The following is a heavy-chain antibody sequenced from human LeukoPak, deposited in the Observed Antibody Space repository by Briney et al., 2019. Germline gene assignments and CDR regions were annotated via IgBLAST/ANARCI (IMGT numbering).Heavy chain of an antibody. CDR2: IYHSGNI. Sequence: SETLSLTCTVSGGSISSGYYWGWIRQPPGKGLEWIGSIYHSGNIYYNPSLKSRVTMSVDTSRNELSLKLTSVTAADTAVYYCARGPSSSSCLWGQGTLVTVSS. J-gene: IGHJ4*02. CDR3: ARGPSSSSCL. CDR1: GGSISSGYY. D-gene: IGHD6-13*01. V-gene: IGHV4-38-2*02.